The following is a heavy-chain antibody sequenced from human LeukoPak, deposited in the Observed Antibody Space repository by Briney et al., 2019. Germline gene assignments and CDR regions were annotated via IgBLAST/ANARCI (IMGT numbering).Heavy chain of an antibody. CDR3: ARDWDYYGSGSYYNRNWFDP. CDR1: GYTFTSYD. Sequence: ASVKVSCKASGYTFTSYDINWVRQATGQGLEWMGWMNPNSGNTGYAQKFQGRVTMTRDTSTSTVYMELSSLRSEDTAVYYCARDWDYYGSGSYYNRNWFDPWGQGTLATVSS. J-gene: IGHJ5*02. V-gene: IGHV1-8*01. CDR2: MNPNSGNT. D-gene: IGHD3-10*01.